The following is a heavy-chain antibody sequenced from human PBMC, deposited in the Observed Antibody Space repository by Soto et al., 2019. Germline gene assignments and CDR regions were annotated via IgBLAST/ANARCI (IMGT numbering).Heavy chain of an antibody. CDR1: GGSIGSYY. CDR3: ARLYGYCIRNSCHGHYAMDV. D-gene: IGHD2-2*01. CDR2: ICSSGST. V-gene: IGHV4-59*05. J-gene: IGHJ6*02. Sequence: SETLSLTCTVSGGSIGSYYWSWIRQPPGKGPEWIGSICSSGSTYYNPSLNSRVTVSVDTSKNQFSLKVTSVTAADTAVYYCARLYGYCIRNSCHGHYAMDVWGQGTTVTVSS.